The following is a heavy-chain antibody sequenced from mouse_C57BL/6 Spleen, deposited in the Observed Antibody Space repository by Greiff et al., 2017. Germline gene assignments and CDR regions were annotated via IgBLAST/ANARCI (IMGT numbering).Heavy chain of an antibody. J-gene: IGHJ2*01. CDR3: AREGCYDYDVKGFSY. Sequence: EVHLVESGGGLVKPGGSLKLSCAASGFTFSSYAMSWVRQTPEKRLEWVATISDGGSYTYYPDNVKGRFTISRDNAKNNLYLQMSHLKSEDTAMYYCAREGCYDYDVKGFSYWGQGTTLTVSS. CDR2: ISDGGSYT. D-gene: IGHD2-4*01. V-gene: IGHV5-4*01. CDR1: GFTFSSYA.